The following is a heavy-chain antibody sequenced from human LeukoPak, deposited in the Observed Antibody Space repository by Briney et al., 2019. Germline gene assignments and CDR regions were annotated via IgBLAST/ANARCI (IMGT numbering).Heavy chain of an antibody. CDR2: IYYSGST. CDR1: GGSISSYY. V-gene: IGHV4-59*01. CDR3: ARVGDSSSSNYFYYGMDV. D-gene: IGHD6-6*01. J-gene: IGHJ6*02. Sequence: SETLSLTCTVSGGSISSYYWSWIRQPPGKGLEWIGYIYYSGSTNYNPSLKSRVTISVDTSKNQFSLKLSSVTATDTAVYYCARVGDSSSSNYFYYGMDVWGQGTTVTVSS.